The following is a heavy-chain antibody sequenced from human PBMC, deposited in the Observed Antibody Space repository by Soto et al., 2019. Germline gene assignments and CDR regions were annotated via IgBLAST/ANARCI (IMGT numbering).Heavy chain of an antibody. CDR3: ARDFYGSGSYAPYYYYYGMDV. CDR1: GFTFISYG. CDR2: IWYDGSNK. D-gene: IGHD3-10*01. J-gene: IGHJ6*02. Sequence: GGSLRLSCAASGFTFISYGIHLVRHSPGKWLEWVAVIWYDGSNKYYADSVKGRFTISRDNSKNTLYLQMNSLRAEDTAVYYCARDFYGSGSYAPYYYYYGMDVWGQGTTVTVSS. V-gene: IGHV3-33*01.